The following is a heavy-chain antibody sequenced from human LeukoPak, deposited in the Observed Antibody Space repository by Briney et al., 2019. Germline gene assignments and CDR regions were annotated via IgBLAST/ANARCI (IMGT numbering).Heavy chain of an antibody. CDR2: ISNDGNNK. D-gene: IGHD1-26*01. J-gene: IGHJ3*02. CDR3: ARGLVGVSGAFDI. CDR1: GFTFSADN. Sequence: GRSLRLSCEASGFTFSADNLHWVRQAPGKGLEWVAVISNDGNNKYDADSVKGRFTVSRDNSKNTLYLQMNTLRAEVTAVYYCARGLVGVSGAFDIWGQGTLVTVSS. V-gene: IGHV3-30*04.